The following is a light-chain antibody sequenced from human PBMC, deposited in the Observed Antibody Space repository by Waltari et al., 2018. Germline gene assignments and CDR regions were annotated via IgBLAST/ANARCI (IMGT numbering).Light chain of an antibody. CDR2: DVT. Sequence: QSALTQPASVSGSPGQSITISCTGTSSDVGGYTYVSWYQQHPGKAPKLMIYDVTPRPSGVSNRFAGSKSVNTASLTSSGLQAEEEAEYDCSSYTSSSTWVCGGGTKLTVL. J-gene: IGLJ3*02. V-gene: IGLV2-14*03. CDR1: SSDVGGYTY. CDR3: SSYTSSSTWV.